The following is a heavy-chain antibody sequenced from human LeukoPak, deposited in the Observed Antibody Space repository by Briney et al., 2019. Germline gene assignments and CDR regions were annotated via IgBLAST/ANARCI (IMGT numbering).Heavy chain of an antibody. CDR3: ARHGQGDFWSGLDAFDI. CDR1: GFTFSSYA. D-gene: IGHD3-3*01. CDR2: IYYSGST. V-gene: IGHV4-39*01. Sequence: GSLRLSCAASGFTFSSYAMSWVRQAPGKGLEWIGSIYYSGSTYYNPSLKSRVTISVDTSKNQFSLKLSSVTAADTAVYYCARHGQGDFWSGLDAFDIWGQGTMVTVSS. J-gene: IGHJ3*02.